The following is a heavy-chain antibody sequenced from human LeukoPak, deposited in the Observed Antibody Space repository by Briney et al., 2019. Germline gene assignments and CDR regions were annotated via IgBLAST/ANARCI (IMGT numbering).Heavy chain of an antibody. J-gene: IGHJ4*02. V-gene: IGHV3-53*01. CDR3: ARGGNYFDY. Sequence: GGSLRLSCAASGFAVSGSFVTWVRQAPGKGLEWVSVTYSGGSTYYADSVKGRFTISRDNSNNTLYLQMNSLRAEDTAVYYCARGGNYFDYWGQGTLVTVSS. CDR1: GFAVSGSF. CDR2: TYSGGST. D-gene: IGHD1-26*01.